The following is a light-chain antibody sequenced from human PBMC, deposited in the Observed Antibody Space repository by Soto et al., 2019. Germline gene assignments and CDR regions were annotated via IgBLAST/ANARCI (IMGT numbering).Light chain of an antibody. J-gene: IGKJ2*01. V-gene: IGKV3-11*01. CDR1: QSVSSY. CDR2: DAS. Sequence: EIVLTQSPATLSLSPGARATLSCRASQSVSSYLAWYQQKPGQAPSLLIYDASNRATGIPARISGSGSGTDCTLTISSLEPEDLAVYYCQQRTNWPPYTFGQGTKLEIK. CDR3: QQRTNWPPYT.